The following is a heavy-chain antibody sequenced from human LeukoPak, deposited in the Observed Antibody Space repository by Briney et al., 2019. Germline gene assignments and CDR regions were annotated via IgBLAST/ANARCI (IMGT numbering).Heavy chain of an antibody. CDR1: GGTFSSYA. V-gene: IGHV1-69*06. D-gene: IGHD6-13*01. CDR3: AIERGTRIGATVDPFEY. Sequence: SVKVSCKASGGTFSSYAISWVRQAPGQGLEWMGRIIPIFDSAYYAQIFQGRATITADKSTSTAYMDLSSLTSEDTAVYYCAIERGTRIGATVDPFEYWGQGTLVTVSS. J-gene: IGHJ4*02. CDR2: IIPIFDSA.